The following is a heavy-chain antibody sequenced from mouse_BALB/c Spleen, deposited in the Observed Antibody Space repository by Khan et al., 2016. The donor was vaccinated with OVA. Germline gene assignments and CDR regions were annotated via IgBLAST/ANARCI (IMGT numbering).Heavy chain of an antibody. CDR1: GYTFTDYA. V-gene: IGHV1S137*01. Sequence: QVQLQQSGPELVRPGESVKISCKGSGYTFTDYAMHWVKQSHAKSLEWIGVISIYYDNINYNQTFKDKATMTVDKSSSTAYLELARLTSEDSAIYYSARGVQWLRRGGGNSDYWGQGTTLTVSS. CDR2: ISIYYDNI. J-gene: IGHJ2*01. CDR3: ARGVQWLRRGGGNSDY. D-gene: IGHD2-2*01.